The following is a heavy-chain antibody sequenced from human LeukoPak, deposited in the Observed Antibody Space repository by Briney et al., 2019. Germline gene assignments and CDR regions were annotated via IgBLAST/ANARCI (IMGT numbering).Heavy chain of an antibody. D-gene: IGHD1-26*01. V-gene: IGHV1-69*13. CDR2: IIPIFGTA. CDR3: ARESGSFSSYFDY. J-gene: IGHJ4*02. Sequence: SVKVPCKASGGTFISYAISWVRQAPGQGLEWMGGIIPIFGTANYAQKFQGRVTITADESTSTAYMELSSLRSEDTAVYYCARESGSFSSYFDYWGQGTLVTVSS. CDR1: GGTFISYA.